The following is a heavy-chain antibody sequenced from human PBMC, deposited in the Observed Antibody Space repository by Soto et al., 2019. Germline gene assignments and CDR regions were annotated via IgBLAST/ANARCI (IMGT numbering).Heavy chain of an antibody. CDR3: AKWWSGYYTGYMDV. Sequence: GGSLRLSCAASGFTFSSYAMSWVRQAPGEGLEWVSAIRSGGVGTYYADSVKGRFTTSRDNSKNTLYLQMNSLRAEDTAVYYCAKWWSGYYTGYMDVWGKGTTVTVSS. CDR1: GFTFSSYA. J-gene: IGHJ6*03. D-gene: IGHD3-3*01. CDR2: IRSGGVGT. V-gene: IGHV3-23*01.